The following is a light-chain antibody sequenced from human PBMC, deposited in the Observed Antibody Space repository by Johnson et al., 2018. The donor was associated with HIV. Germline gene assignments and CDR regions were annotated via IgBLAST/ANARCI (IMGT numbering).Light chain of an antibody. Sequence: QFVLTQPPSVSAAPGQKVTISCSGSISNIGNNYVSWYQQLPGTAPKLLIYDNNKRPSGIPDRFSGSKSGTSASLGITGLQTGDEADYYCATWDSSLSDGGANYVFGTGTKVTVL. CDR2: DNN. CDR3: ATWDSSLSDGGANYV. V-gene: IGLV1-51*01. CDR1: ISNIGNNY. J-gene: IGLJ1*01.